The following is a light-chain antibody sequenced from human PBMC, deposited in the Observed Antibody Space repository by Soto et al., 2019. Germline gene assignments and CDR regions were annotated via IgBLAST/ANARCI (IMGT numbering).Light chain of an antibody. CDR1: SSDVGNGYDS. V-gene: IGLV2-14*01. J-gene: IGLJ1*01. Sequence: QSALTQPASVSGSPGQSITISCSGSSSDVGNGYDSASWYQQHPGKAPKLIIYEVTNRPSGASSRFSGSKSGNKASLTISGLQAEDEADYYCSSYTGCVAPYVSGSGTNVTVL. CDR3: SSYTGCVAPYV. CDR2: EVT.